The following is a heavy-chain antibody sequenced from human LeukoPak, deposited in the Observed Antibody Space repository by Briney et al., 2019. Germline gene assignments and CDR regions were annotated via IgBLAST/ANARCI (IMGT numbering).Heavy chain of an antibody. CDR3: AKGIAVAPSGYFQH. CDR2: ISGSGGST. CDR1: GFTFRSYE. J-gene: IGHJ1*01. Sequence: PGGSLRLSCAASGFTFRSYEMNWVRQAPGKGLEWVSAISGSGGSTYYADSVKGRFTISRDNSKNTLYLQMNSLRAEDTAVYYCAKGIAVAPSGYFQHWGQGTLVTVSS. D-gene: IGHD6-19*01. V-gene: IGHV3-23*01.